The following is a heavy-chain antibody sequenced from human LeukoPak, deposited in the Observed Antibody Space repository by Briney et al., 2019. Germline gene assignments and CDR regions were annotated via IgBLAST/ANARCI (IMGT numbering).Heavy chain of an antibody. J-gene: IGHJ3*02. CDR1: GFTFSSYS. Sequence: PGGSLRLSCAASGFTFSSYSMNWVRQAPGKGLEWVSSISSSSSYIYYADSVKGRFTISRDNAKNSLYLQMNSLRAEDTAVYYCASPLRADYNGDAFDIWGQGTMVTVSS. D-gene: IGHD1-14*01. CDR2: ISSSSSYI. V-gene: IGHV3-21*01. CDR3: ASPLRADYNGDAFDI.